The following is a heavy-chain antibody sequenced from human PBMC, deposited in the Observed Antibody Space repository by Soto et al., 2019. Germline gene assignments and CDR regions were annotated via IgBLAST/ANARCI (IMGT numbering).Heavy chain of an antibody. CDR3: GKVSPPPPYDFWSNTKSGLWFDP. Sequence: QVQLQESGPGLVKPSQTLSLTCTVSGGSISSGDYYWSWIRQPPGKGLEWIGYIYYSGSTYYNPSLQDWVNLSVNHSQDQFSPNLHPVAAADTAVYYWGKVSPPPPYDFWSNTKSGLWFDPWGQGTLVTVSS. CDR2: IYYSGST. J-gene: IGHJ5*02. V-gene: IGHV4-30-4*03. CDR1: GGSISSGDYY. D-gene: IGHD3-3*01.